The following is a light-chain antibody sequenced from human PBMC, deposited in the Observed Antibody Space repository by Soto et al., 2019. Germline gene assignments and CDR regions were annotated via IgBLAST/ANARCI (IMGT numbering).Light chain of an antibody. CDR3: QQRSNWPPLT. CDR2: DAS. J-gene: IGKJ4*01. CDR1: QSVSSY. V-gene: IGKV3-11*01. Sequence: EIVLTQSPATLSLSPGERATLSCRASQSVSSYLAWYQQKPGQAPRLLIYDASNRATGIPARFSGSGSGTDFTLTINSLEPEDFAVYYGQQRSNWPPLTFGGGTKVEIK.